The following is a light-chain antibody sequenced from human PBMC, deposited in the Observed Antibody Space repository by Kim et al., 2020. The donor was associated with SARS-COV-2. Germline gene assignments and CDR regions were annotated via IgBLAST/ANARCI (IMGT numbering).Light chain of an antibody. V-gene: IGKV1-5*03. Sequence: DIQMTQSPSTLSASVGDRVTITCRASQSISSWLAWYQQKPGKAPKLLIYKASSLESGVPSRFSGSVSGTEFTLTISSLQPDDFATYYCQQYNSSPITFGQGTRLEIK. CDR3: QQYNSSPIT. CDR1: QSISSW. CDR2: KAS. J-gene: IGKJ5*01.